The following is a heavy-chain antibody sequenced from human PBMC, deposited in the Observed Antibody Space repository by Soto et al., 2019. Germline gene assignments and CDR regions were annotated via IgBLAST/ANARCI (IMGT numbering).Heavy chain of an antibody. D-gene: IGHD2-21*02. CDR3: ARAPVTARKKTIYYYYGMDV. Sequence: QLQLQESGSGLVEPSQTLSLTCTVSGGSISSGDYSWSWIRQPPGKGLEWIGYIYQSGSTYYNPSLKRRVTIAVDRSKSQCSLRLSSLTAADTAVYFGARAPVTARKKTIYYYYGMDVWGHGTTGTISS. V-gene: IGHV4-30-2*01. CDR2: IYQSGST. J-gene: IGHJ6*02. CDR1: GGSISSGDYS.